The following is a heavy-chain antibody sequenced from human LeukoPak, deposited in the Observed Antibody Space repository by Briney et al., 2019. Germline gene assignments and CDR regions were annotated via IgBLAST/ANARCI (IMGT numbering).Heavy chain of an antibody. CDR3: ARARSAVAGTWDYYYYYMDV. V-gene: IGHV1-69*13. CDR1: GGTFSSYA. CDR2: IIPKFGTA. J-gene: IGHJ6*03. Sequence: SVKVSCKASGGTFSSYAISWVRQAPGQGLEWTGGIIPKFGTANYAQKFQGRVTITADESTSTAYMELSSLRPEDTAVYYCARARSAVAGTWDYYYYYMDVWGKGTTVTISS. D-gene: IGHD6-19*01.